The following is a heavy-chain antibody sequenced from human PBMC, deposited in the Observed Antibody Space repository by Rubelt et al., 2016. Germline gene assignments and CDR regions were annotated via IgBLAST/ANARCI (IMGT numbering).Heavy chain of an antibody. CDR2: VYYSGST. Sequence: QLQLQESGPGLVKPSETLSLTCTVSGGSISSSSYYWGWIRQPPGKGLEWIGSVYYSGSTFYSPSLKSRVTNSLNTSNNHFSLHRSSVTAADTAVYYCARTPGQSSWYYFDYWGQGTLVTVSS. V-gene: IGHV4-39*02. D-gene: IGHD6-13*01. J-gene: IGHJ4*02. CDR1: GGSISSSSYY. CDR3: ARTPGQSSWYYFDY.